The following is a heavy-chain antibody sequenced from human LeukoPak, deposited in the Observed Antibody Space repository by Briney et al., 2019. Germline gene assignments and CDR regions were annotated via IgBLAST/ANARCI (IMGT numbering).Heavy chain of an antibody. D-gene: IGHD6-19*01. J-gene: IGHJ4*02. CDR2: INHSGST. CDR3: AKDQGGWIFDY. Sequence: SETLSLTCAVYGGSFSGYYWSWIRQPPGKGLEWIGEINHSGSTNYNPSLKSRDTISVDTSKNQFSLKLSSVTAADTAVYYCAKDQGGWIFDYWGQGTLVTVSS. V-gene: IGHV4-34*01. CDR1: GGSFSGYY.